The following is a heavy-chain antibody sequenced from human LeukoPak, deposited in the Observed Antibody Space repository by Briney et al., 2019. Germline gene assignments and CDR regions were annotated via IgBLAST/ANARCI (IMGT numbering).Heavy chain of an antibody. CDR2: IIPIFGTP. D-gene: IGHD4-17*01. V-gene: IGHV1-69*01. Sequence: SVKVSCKAAGGAFSSYSFNWVRQTPGQGLEWLGGIIPIFGTPYNAQRFQGRVTITADEPTSIVYMELRSLRSEDTALYYCARGGYGDAKQSFAYWGQGTPVTVSS. CDR3: ARGGYGDAKQSFAY. CDR1: GGAFSSYS. J-gene: IGHJ4*02.